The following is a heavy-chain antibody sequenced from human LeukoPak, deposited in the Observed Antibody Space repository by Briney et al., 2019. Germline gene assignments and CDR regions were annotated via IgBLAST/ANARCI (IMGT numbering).Heavy chain of an antibody. V-gene: IGHV3-21*04. CDR1: GFTFSSYS. J-gene: IGHJ4*02. Sequence: GGSLRLSCAASGFTFSSYSMNWVRQAPGKGLEWVSSISSGSSYIYYADSVKGRFTISRDNAKNTLFLQMNSLRPEDTAVYHCVRSVFGSPGYRGQGTLVTVSS. D-gene: IGHD3-10*01. CDR3: VRSVFGSPGY. CDR2: ISSGSSYI.